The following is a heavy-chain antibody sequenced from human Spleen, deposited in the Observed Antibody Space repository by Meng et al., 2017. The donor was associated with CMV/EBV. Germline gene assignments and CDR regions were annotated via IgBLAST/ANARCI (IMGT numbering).Heavy chain of an antibody. CDR3: AHRDYCSGGTCTFDY. Sequence: SGFSLSTSGMGVGWIRQPPGKALEWLALIYWDDDKRYSPSLKSRLTITKDTSKNRVVLTMTNMDPVDTATYYCAHRDYCSGGTCTFDYWGQGTLVTVSS. D-gene: IGHD2-15*01. J-gene: IGHJ4*02. V-gene: IGHV2-5*02. CDR1: GFSLSTSGMG. CDR2: IYWDDDK.